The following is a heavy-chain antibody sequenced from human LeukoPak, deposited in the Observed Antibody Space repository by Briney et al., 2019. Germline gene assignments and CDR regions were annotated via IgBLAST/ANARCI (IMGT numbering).Heavy chain of an antibody. D-gene: IGHD5-12*01. J-gene: IGHJ4*02. V-gene: IGHV3-30-3*01. Sequence: GGSLRLSCEASGFSFSMYWMAWVRQAPGKGLEWVAVISYDGSNKYYADSVKGRFTISRDNSKNTLYLQMNSLRAEDTAVYYCARDKLVATMDFDYWGQGTLVTVSS. CDR3: ARDKLVATMDFDY. CDR1: GFSFSMYW. CDR2: ISYDGSNK.